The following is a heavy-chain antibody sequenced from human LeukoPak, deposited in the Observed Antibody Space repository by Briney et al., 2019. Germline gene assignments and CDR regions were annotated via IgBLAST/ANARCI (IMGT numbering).Heavy chain of an antibody. CDR1: GFTFSSYW. J-gene: IGHJ4*02. CDR2: IKQDGSEK. D-gene: IGHD1-26*01. V-gene: IGHV3-7*01. CDR3: ARDTSSIVGPRFDY. Sequence: GGSLRLSCAASGFTFSSYWLSWVRQAPGKGLEWVAIIKQDGSEKYYLDSVKGRFTISRDNAENSLYLQMNSLRAEDTAVYYCARDTSSIVGPRFDYWGQAILVTVSS.